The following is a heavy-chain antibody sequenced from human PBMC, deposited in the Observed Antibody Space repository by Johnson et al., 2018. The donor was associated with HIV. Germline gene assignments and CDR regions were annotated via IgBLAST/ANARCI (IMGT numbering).Heavy chain of an antibody. CDR3: ARAHPLVADAFDI. V-gene: IGHV3-11*04. Sequence: SLRLSCAASGFTFSDYYMSWIRQAPGKGLEWVSYISSSGSTIYYADSVKGRFTISRDNAKNSLYLQMNSLRAEDTAVYYCARAHPLVADAFDIWGQGTMVTVSS. D-gene: IGHD2-2*01. CDR2: ISSSGSTI. CDR1: GFTFSDYY. J-gene: IGHJ3*02.